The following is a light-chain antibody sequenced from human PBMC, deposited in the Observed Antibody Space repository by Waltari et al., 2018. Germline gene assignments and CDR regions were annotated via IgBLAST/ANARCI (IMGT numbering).Light chain of an antibody. CDR2: VNSDGSH. CDR1: SGHSSNV. J-gene: IGLJ3*02. V-gene: IGLV4-69*01. Sequence: QLVVTPSPSASASLGASVKLTCTLSSGHSSNVIAWLPQQPEKGPRYLMKVNSDGSHSRGDEIPDRFSGSSSGAERYLTISSLQAEDEADYYCQTGGHGTWVFGGGTKLTVL. CDR3: QTGGHGTWV.